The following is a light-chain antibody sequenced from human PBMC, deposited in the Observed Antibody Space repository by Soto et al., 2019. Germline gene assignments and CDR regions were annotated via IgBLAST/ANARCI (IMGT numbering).Light chain of an antibody. CDR1: QSISGW. Sequence: DIQMTQSPSTLSASVGDRVTITCRASQSISGWLAWYQQKPGKAPKLLIYDASSLESGVPSRFSGSGSGTEFTLTISSLQPDDFATYYCQQYNSYPWTSGQGSKVDIK. V-gene: IGKV1-5*01. J-gene: IGKJ1*01. CDR2: DAS. CDR3: QQYNSYPWT.